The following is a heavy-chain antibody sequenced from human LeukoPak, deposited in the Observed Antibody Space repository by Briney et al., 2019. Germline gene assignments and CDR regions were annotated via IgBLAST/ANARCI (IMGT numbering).Heavy chain of an antibody. D-gene: IGHD3-3*01. J-gene: IGHJ6*02. CDR2: ISSSGYTI. Sequence: PGGSLRLSCAASGFTFSDYYMSWIRQAPGKGLKWVSYISSSGYTIYYADSVKGRFTISRDNAKNSLYLQMNSLRDEDTAVYYCVAWDFWSGYYDYYYYGMDVWGQGTTVTVSS. CDR3: VAWDFWSGYYDYYYYGMDV. V-gene: IGHV3-11*04. CDR1: GFTFSDYY.